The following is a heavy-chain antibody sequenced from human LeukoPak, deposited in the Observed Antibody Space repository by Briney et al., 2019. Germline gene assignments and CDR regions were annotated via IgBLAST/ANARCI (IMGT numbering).Heavy chain of an antibody. D-gene: IGHD6-19*01. J-gene: IGHJ4*02. Sequence: GAPVKVSCKASGYTFTGYYMHWVRQAPGQGLAWMGWINPNSGGTNYAQKFQGRVTMTRDTSISTAYMELSRLRSDDTAVYYCARDLSSGWYFVVGYWGQGTLVTVSS. CDR1: GYTFTGYY. V-gene: IGHV1-2*02. CDR3: ARDLSSGWYFVVGY. CDR2: INPNSGGT.